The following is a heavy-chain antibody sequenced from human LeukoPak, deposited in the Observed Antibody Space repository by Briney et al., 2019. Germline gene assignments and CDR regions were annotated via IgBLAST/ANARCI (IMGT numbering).Heavy chain of an antibody. V-gene: IGHV4-59*08. J-gene: IGHJ3*02. D-gene: IGHD6-13*01. CDR3: ARHGQQLENNAFDM. CDR2: SRNSVFT. CDR1: SASFSSYY. Sequence: SETLSLTCTVSSASFSSYYWGWIRQPPGKGLEWIGYSRNSVFTKYNASLKIRVTISIDTSQNQFSLKLTSVPAADTAVYYCARHGQQLENNAFDMWGQGTMVTVSS.